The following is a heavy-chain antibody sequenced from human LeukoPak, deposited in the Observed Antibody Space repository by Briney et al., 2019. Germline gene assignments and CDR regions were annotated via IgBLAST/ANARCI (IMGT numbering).Heavy chain of an antibody. CDR3: ARGKGDYLRYYFDY. D-gene: IGHD4-17*01. Sequence: MTSETLSLTCAVYGGSFSGYYWSWIRQPPGKGLEWIGEINHSGSTNYNPSLKSRVTISVDTSKNQFSLKLSSVTAADTAVYYCARGKGDYLRYYFDYWGQGTLVTVS. V-gene: IGHV4-34*01. CDR2: INHSGST. CDR1: GGSFSGYY. J-gene: IGHJ4*02.